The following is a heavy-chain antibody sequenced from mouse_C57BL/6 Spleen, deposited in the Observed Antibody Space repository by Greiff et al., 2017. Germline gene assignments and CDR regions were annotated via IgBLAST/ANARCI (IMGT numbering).Heavy chain of an antibody. V-gene: IGHV1-64*01. CDR2: IHPNSGST. J-gene: IGHJ3*01. CDR3: ARGTYSWDGFAD. CDR1: GYTFTSYW. D-gene: IGHD4-1*01. Sequence: VKLQQPGAELVKPGASVKLSCKASGYTFTSYWMHWVKQRPGQGLEWIGMIHPNSGSTNYNEKFKSKATLTVDKSSSTAYMQISSLTSEDSAVYYCARGTYSWDGFADWGQGTLVTVSA.